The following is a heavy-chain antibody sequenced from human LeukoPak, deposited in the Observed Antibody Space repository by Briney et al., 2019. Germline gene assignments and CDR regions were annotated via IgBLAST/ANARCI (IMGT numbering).Heavy chain of an antibody. D-gene: IGHD1-26*01. CDR1: GFTFSSYA. Sequence: PGGSPRLSCAASGFTFSSYAMSWVRQAPGKGLEWVSAISGSGGSTYYADSVKGRFTISRDNSKNTLYLQMNSLRAEDTAVYYCTKDSERPNGWFDPWGQGTLVTVSS. V-gene: IGHV3-23*01. CDR2: ISGSGGST. CDR3: TKDSERPNGWFDP. J-gene: IGHJ5*02.